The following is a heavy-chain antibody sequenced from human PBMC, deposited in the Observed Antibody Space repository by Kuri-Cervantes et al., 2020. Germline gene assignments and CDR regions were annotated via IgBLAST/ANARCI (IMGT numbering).Heavy chain of an antibody. Sequence: ASVKVSCKASGFTFTSSAVQWVRQARGQGLEWMGWIGAYNGNTNYAQKLQGRVTMTTDTSTSTAYMELRSLRSDDTAVYYCARGVHDYSPGYYYYYMDVWGKGTTVTVSS. CDR1: GFTFTSSA. CDR2: IGAYNGNT. CDR3: ARGVHDYSPGYYYYYMDV. D-gene: IGHD4-11*01. J-gene: IGHJ6*03. V-gene: IGHV1-18*01.